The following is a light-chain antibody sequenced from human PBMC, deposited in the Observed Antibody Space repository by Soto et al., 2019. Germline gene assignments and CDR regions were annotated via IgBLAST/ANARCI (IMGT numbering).Light chain of an antibody. CDR1: QSISNY. CDR3: QQSDSPPRT. V-gene: IGKV1-39*01. J-gene: IGKJ4*01. CDR2: AAS. Sequence: DIQMTQSPSSLSASLGDRVTITCRASQSISNYLNWYQQKPGKAPELLIYAASTLQSGVPSRFSGSGSGTEFTLTISSLQPEDFATYYCQQSDSPPRTFGGGTKVEIK.